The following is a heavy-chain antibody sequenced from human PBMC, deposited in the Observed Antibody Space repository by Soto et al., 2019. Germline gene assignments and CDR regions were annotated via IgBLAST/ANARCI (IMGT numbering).Heavy chain of an antibody. CDR3: AREDGYDSGCYFDH. CDR1: GFTFSSYG. V-gene: IGHV3-33*01. CDR2: IWYDGSNK. D-gene: IGHD5-12*01. J-gene: IGHJ4*02. Sequence: QVQLVESGGGVVQPGRSLRLSCAASGFTFSSYGMHWVRQAPGKGLEWVAVIWYDGSNKYYADSVKGRFTISRDNSKNTLYLQMNSLRAEDTAVYYCAREDGYDSGCYFDHWGQGTLVTVSS.